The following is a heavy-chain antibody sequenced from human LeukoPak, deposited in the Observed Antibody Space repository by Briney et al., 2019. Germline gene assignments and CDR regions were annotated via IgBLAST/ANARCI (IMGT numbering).Heavy chain of an antibody. V-gene: IGHV4-61*02. CDR3: ARAGNWGLLGY. CDR1: GGSISSGSYY. Sequence: ASQTLSLTCTVSGGSISSGSYYWSWIRQPAGKGLEWIGRIYTSGSTNYNPSLKSRVTISVDTSKNQFSLKLSSVTAADTAVYYCARAGNWGLLGYWGQGTLVTVSS. J-gene: IGHJ4*02. CDR2: IYTSGST. D-gene: IGHD7-27*01.